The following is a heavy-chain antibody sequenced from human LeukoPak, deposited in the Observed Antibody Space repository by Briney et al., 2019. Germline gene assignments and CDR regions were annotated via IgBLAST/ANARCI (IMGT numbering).Heavy chain of an antibody. CDR3: ARGSSWYEVDN. CDR2: IYTGGST. D-gene: IGHD6-13*01. V-gene: IGHV3-53*01. CDR1: GFTFSSYA. Sequence: GGSLRLSCAASGFTFSSYAMSWVRQAPGKGLEWVSVIYTGGSTYYADSVKGRFTISRDNSKNTLYLQMNSLRDEDTAVYYCARGSSWYEVDNWGQGTLVTVSS. J-gene: IGHJ4*02.